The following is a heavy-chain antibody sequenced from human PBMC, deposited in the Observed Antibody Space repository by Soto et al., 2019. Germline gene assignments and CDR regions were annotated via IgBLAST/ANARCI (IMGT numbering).Heavy chain of an antibody. Sequence: SETLSLTCTVSGGSISSSSYYWGWIRQPPGKGLEWIGSIYYSGSTYYNPSLKSRVTISVDTSKNQFSLKLSSVTAADTAVYYCARVRLFIAAAGTPLQTEYNWFDPWGQGTLVTVSS. CDR2: IYYSGST. D-gene: IGHD6-13*01. V-gene: IGHV4-39*07. CDR3: ARVRLFIAAAGTPLQTEYNWFDP. CDR1: GGSISSSSYY. J-gene: IGHJ5*02.